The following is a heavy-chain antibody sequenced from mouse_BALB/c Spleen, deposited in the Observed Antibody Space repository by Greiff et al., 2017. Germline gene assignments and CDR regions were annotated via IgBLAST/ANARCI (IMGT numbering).Heavy chain of an antibody. J-gene: IGHJ4*01. CDR3: ARYSDGYIWRAMDY. D-gene: IGHD2-3*01. Sequence: EVKLQESGPGLVKPSQSLSLTCTVTGYSITSDYAWYWIRQFPGNKLEWMGYISYSGSTSYNPSLKSRISITRATSKNQFFLQLNSVTTEDTATYNCARYSDGYIWRAMDYWGQGTSVTVSS. V-gene: IGHV3-2*02. CDR1: GYSITSDYA. CDR2: ISYSGST.